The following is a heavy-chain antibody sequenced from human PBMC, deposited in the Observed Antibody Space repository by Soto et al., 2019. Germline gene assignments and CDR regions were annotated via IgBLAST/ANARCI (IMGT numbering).Heavy chain of an antibody. J-gene: IGHJ4*02. CDR1: GVSLTRGNW. D-gene: IGHD3-10*01. CDR3: ARLVYDTRLNYMYFDF. V-gene: IGHV4-4*02. CDR2: IFHDGNA. Sequence: PSETLSLTCAVSGVSLTRGNWWTWVRRSPQRGLEYIGEIFHDGNANCYPSFERRVAMSVDTSRNQFSLKLTSVTAADTAVYFCARLVYDTRLNYMYFDFWGPGTMVTVSS.